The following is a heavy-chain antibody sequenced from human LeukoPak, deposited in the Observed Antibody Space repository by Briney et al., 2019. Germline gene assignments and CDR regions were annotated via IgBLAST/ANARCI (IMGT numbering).Heavy chain of an antibody. CDR1: GFTFSSYA. Sequence: PGGSLRLSCAASGFTFSSYAMHWVRQAPGKGLEWVAVISYDGSNKYYADSVKGRFTISRDNSKNTLYLQMNSLGAEDTAVYYCAREFSGILGYWGQGTLVTVSS. J-gene: IGHJ4*02. CDR2: ISYDGSNK. V-gene: IGHV3-30*04. CDR3: AREFSGILGY.